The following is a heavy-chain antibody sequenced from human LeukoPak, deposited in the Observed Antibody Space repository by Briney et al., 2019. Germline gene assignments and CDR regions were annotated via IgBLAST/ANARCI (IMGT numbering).Heavy chain of an antibody. V-gene: IGHV3-23*01. J-gene: IGHJ6*02. CDR1: GFTFSTYA. CDR2: LSGNGNTI. D-gene: IGHD2/OR15-2a*01. Sequence: GSLRLSCAASGFTFSTYAMSWVRQAPGKGLECVSALSGNGNTIYYADSVRGRFTISRDNSKSTLYLQMNSLRAEDTAIYYCAKNMGPEYYYGMDVWGQGTTVTVSS. CDR3: AKNMGPEYYYGMDV.